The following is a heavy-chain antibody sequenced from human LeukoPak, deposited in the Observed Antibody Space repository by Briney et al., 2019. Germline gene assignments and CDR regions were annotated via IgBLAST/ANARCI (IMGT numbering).Heavy chain of an antibody. Sequence: ASVKVSCKVSGYTLTELSMHWVRQAPGKGLEWMGGFDPVDGETIYAQKFQGRVTMTEDTSTDTAYMELSSLRSEDTAVYYCVIRFGELLPFDYWGQGTLVTVSS. CDR1: GYTLTELS. J-gene: IGHJ4*02. CDR3: VIRFGELLPFDY. CDR2: FDPVDGET. D-gene: IGHD3-10*01. V-gene: IGHV1-24*01.